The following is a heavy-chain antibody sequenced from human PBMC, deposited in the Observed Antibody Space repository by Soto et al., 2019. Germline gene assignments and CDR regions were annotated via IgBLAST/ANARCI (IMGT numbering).Heavy chain of an antibody. CDR3: ARAHFATGYFDWLLRPEAFDI. CDR1: GFTFSSYS. Sequence: GGSLRLSCAASGFTFSSYSMNWVRQAPGKGLEWVSYISSSSSTIYYADSVKGRFTISRDNAKNSLYLQMNSLRDEDTAVYYCARAHFATGYFDWLLRPEAFDIWGQGTMGTVSS. D-gene: IGHD3-9*01. V-gene: IGHV3-48*02. J-gene: IGHJ3*02. CDR2: ISSSSSTI.